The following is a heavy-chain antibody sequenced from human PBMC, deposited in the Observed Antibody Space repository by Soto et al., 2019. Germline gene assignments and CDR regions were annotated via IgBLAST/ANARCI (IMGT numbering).Heavy chain of an antibody. Sequence: QVQLMQSGAEVKKPGSSVKVSCKASGGTFSTSAISWVRQAPGEGLEWVGGIMPVFATPDYAQKFQGRVTISADESTTTAYLELTSLTTDDTAVYYCARDKDRQQLGGNYYYILDIWGQETAFTVSS. CDR3: ARDKDRQQLGGNYYYILDI. CDR2: IMPVFATP. D-gene: IGHD3-3*02. CDR1: GGTFSTSA. V-gene: IGHV1-69*12. J-gene: IGHJ6*02.